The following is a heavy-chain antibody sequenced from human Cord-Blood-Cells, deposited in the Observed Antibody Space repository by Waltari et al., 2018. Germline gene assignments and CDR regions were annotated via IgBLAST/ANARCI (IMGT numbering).Heavy chain of an antibody. V-gene: IGHV4-39*01. Sequence: QLQLQESGPGLVKPSETLSLTCTVSGGSISSSSYYWGWIRQPPGKGREWIGSIYYSGSAYDNPSLKSRVTISVDTSKNQFALKLSSVTAADTAVYYCARFGSWFDPWGQGTLVTVSS. CDR1: GGSISSSSYY. D-gene: IGHD2-15*01. CDR3: ARFGSWFDP. J-gene: IGHJ5*02. CDR2: IYYSGSA.